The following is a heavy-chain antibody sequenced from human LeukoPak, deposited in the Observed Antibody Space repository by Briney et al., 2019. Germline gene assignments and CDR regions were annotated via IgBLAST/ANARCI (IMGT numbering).Heavy chain of an antibody. CDR2: ISSSSSYI. D-gene: IGHD6-6*01. V-gene: IGHV3-21*01. Sequence: GGSLRLSCAASGFIFSSYSMNWVRQAPGKGLEWVSSISSSSSYIYYADSVKGRFTISRDNAKNSLYLQMNSLRAEDTAVYYCASSSIAARRAFDYWGQGTLVTVSS. J-gene: IGHJ4*02. CDR1: GFIFSSYS. CDR3: ASSSIAARRAFDY.